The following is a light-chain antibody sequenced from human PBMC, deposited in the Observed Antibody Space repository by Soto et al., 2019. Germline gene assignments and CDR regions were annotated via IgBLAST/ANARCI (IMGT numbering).Light chain of an antibody. CDR3: SSYTSSSVV. Sequence: QSVLTQPASVSGSPGQSITISCTGTSSDVGGYNYVSWYQQHPGKAPKLMIYEVSNRPSEVSNRFSGSKSGNTASLTISGLQAEDEADYYCSSYTSSSVVFGGGTKVTVL. CDR2: EVS. V-gene: IGLV2-14*01. CDR1: SSDVGGYNY. J-gene: IGLJ2*01.